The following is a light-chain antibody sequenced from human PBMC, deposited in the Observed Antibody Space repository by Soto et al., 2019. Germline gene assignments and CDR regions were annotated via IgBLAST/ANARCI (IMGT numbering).Light chain of an antibody. J-gene: IGLJ2*01. CDR3: FLSFGDVRV. V-gene: IGLV7-46*01. CDR1: TGAVTSGHY. Sequence: HAVVTQEPSVTVSPGGTVTLTCGSSTGAVTSGHYPYWLQQKPGRVPRALIYDTSNTHSWTPARFSGSLLGGKAALTLSGAQPEDEADYYCFLSFGDVRVFGGGTKLTVL. CDR2: DTS.